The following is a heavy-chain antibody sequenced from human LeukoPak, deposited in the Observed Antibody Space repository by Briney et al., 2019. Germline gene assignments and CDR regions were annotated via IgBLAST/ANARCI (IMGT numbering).Heavy chain of an antibody. CDR1: GFTVSSNY. D-gene: IGHD5-18*01. Sequence: PGGSLRLSCAASGFTVSSNYMSWVRQAPGKGLEWVSAISGSGGSTYYADSVKGRFTISRDNSKNTLYLQMNSLRAEDTAVYYCAKTTVDTAMVNFDYWGQGTLVTVSS. V-gene: IGHV3-23*01. J-gene: IGHJ4*02. CDR3: AKTTVDTAMVNFDY. CDR2: ISGSGGST.